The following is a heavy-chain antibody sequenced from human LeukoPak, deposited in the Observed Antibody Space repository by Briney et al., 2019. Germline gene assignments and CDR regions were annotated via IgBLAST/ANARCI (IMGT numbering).Heavy chain of an antibody. D-gene: IGHD3-22*01. J-gene: IGHJ4*02. CDR2: IYYSGST. Sequence: SETLSPTCTVSGGSISSSSYYWGWIRQPPGKGLEWIGSIYYSGSTYYNPSLKSRVTISVDTSKNQFSLKLSSVTAADTAVYYCASPNLGTYYYDSSGYFDYWGQGTLVTVSS. V-gene: IGHV4-39*01. CDR3: ASPNLGTYYYDSSGYFDY. CDR1: GGSISSSSYY.